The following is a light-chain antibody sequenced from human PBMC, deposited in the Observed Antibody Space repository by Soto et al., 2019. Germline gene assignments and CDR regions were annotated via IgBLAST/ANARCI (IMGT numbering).Light chain of an antibody. J-gene: IGLJ2*01. CDR3: SSDISNNLPCV. V-gene: IGLV2-14*01. CDR1: SSDVGDY. Sequence: QSALTQPASVSGSRGQSITISCTGTSSDVGDYVSWYQQHPGKAPKLMIYDVSNRPSGVPDRFSGSKSGNTASLTISGLHGEDEADYYCSSDISNNLPCVFGGGTKLTVL. CDR2: DVS.